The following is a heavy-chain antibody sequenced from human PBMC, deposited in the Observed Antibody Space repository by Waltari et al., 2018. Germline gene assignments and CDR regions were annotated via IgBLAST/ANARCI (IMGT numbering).Heavy chain of an antibody. V-gene: IGHV3-30*01. Sequence: QVQLVESGGGVVQPGRSLRLSCAASGFTFSSYAMHWVRQAPGKGLEWVAVISYDGSNKYYADSVKGRFTISRDNSKNTLYLQMNSLRAEDTAVYYCARARMEYFDYWGQGTLVTVSS. D-gene: IGHD1-1*01. CDR1: GFTFSSYA. J-gene: IGHJ4*02. CDR3: ARARMEYFDY. CDR2: ISYDGSNK.